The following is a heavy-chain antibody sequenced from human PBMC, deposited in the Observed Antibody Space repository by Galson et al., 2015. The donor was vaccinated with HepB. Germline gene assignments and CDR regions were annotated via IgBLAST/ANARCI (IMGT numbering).Heavy chain of an antibody. CDR3: ARAQMGSSSSLDY. J-gene: IGHJ4*02. V-gene: IGHV3-21*01. D-gene: IGHD6-13*01. CDR1: GFTFSSYS. CDR2: ISSSSSYI. Sequence: SLRLSCAASGFTFSSYSMNWVRQAPGKGLEWVSSISSSSSYIYYADSVKGRFTISRDNAKNSLYLQMNSLRAEDTAVYYCARAQMGSSSSLDYWGQGTLVTVSS.